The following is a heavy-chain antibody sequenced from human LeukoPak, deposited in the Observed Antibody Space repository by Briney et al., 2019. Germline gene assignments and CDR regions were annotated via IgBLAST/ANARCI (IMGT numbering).Heavy chain of an antibody. V-gene: IGHV4-38-2*01. Sequence: LRLSCAASGFTFSDHYMDWVRQAPGKGLEWVGSVSDSGRAFYNPSLKSRVTISIDTFKNDFSLRLTSVAAADTAVYYCARAGSSIAARPPDYWGQGTLVIVSS. D-gene: IGHD6-6*01. J-gene: IGHJ4*02. CDR3: ARAGSSIAARPPDY. CDR2: VSDSGRA. CDR1: GFTFSDHY.